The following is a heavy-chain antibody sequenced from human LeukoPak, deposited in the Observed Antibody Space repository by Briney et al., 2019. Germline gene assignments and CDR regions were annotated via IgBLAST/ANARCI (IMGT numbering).Heavy chain of an antibody. V-gene: IGHV1-2*06. CDR2: INPNSGGT. Sequence: ASVKVSCKASGYTFTGYYMHWVRQAPGQGLEWMGRINPNSGGTNYAQKFQGRVTMTRDTSISTAYMELSRLGSDDTAVYYCARGDVGTWIQLWSFDYWGQGTLVTVSS. J-gene: IGHJ4*02. CDR1: GYTFTGYY. CDR3: ARGDVGTWIQLWSFDY. D-gene: IGHD5-18*01.